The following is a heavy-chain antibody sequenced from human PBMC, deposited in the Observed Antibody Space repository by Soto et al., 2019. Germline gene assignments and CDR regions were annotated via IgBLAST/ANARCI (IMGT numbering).Heavy chain of an antibody. J-gene: IGHJ6*02. V-gene: IGHV4-30-4*01. D-gene: IGHD1-20*01. CDR2: IYYSGST. CDR3: ARDRRDNWNPSGMDV. CDR1: GGSISSGDYY. Sequence: PSETLSITCTVSGGSISSGDYYWIWIRHPPGKGLEWIGYIYYSGSTYYNPSLKSRVTISVDTSKNQFSLKLSSVTAADTAVYYCARDRRDNWNPSGMDVWGQGTTVTVYS.